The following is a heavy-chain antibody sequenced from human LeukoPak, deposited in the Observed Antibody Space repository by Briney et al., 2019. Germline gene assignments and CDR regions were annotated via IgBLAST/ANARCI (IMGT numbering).Heavy chain of an antibody. Sequence: ASVKVSCKASGYTFTDYYIHWMRQAPGQGLEWMGWINPNSGGANYAQKFQGRVTMTRDTSISTAYMDLSRLRSDDTAVYYCARGRGPMVRGVINIPYYYYGMDVWGQGTTVTVSS. V-gene: IGHV1-2*02. CDR3: ARGRGPMVRGVINIPYYYYGMDV. J-gene: IGHJ6*02. CDR1: GYTFTDYY. CDR2: INPNSGGA. D-gene: IGHD3-10*01.